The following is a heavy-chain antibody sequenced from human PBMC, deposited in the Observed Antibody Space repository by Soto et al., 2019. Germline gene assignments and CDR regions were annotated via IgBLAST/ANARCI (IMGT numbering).Heavy chain of an antibody. CDR1: GFTFSSYA. V-gene: IGHV3-23*01. D-gene: IGHD6-19*01. Sequence: EVPLLESGGGLVQPGGSLRLSCAASGFTFSSYAMSWVRQAPGKGLEWVSAISGSGGSTYYADSVKGRFTISRDNSKTTLYLQMNSLRAEDTAVYYCAKDFRSGWYGDFDYWGQGTLVTVSS. J-gene: IGHJ4*02. CDR2: ISGSGGST. CDR3: AKDFRSGWYGDFDY.